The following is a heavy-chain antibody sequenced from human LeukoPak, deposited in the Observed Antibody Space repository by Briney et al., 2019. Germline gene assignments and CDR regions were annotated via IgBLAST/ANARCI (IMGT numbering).Heavy chain of an antibody. D-gene: IGHD6-13*01. J-gene: IGHJ4*02. Sequence: SETLSLTCTVSGGSISRSNDFWGGLRQPPGKGLEWIGSIYYSGSTYYSPSLKSRVTISVDTSKNQFSLKLTSVTAADTAVYYCPTHKVLGIAAAGYFFDSWGQGTLVTVSS. CDR2: IYYSGST. CDR1: GGSISRSNDF. V-gene: IGHV4-39*01. CDR3: PTHKVLGIAAAGYFFDS.